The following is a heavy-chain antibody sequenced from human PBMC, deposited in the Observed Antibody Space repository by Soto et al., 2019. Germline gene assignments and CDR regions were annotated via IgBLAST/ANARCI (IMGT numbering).Heavy chain of an antibody. D-gene: IGHD3-10*01. Sequence: QVQLQESGPGLVKPSETLSLTCTVSGGSISSYYWSWIRQSPGKGLEWIGSIYYSGSTNYNPSLKSRVTISIDTSKNQVSLTLSSVTAADTAVYYCAGDSGSYYLRTYNWFDPWGQGTLVTVSS. V-gene: IGHV4-59*01. CDR2: IYYSGST. CDR3: AGDSGSYYLRTYNWFDP. J-gene: IGHJ5*02. CDR1: GGSISSYY.